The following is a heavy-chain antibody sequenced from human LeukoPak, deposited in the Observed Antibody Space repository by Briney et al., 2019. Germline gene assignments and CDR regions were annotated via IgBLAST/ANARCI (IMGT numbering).Heavy chain of an antibody. Sequence: GASVKVSCKASGGTFSSYAISWVRQAPGQGLEWMGGIIPIFGTANYAQKFQGRVTITADESTSTAYMELSSLRSEDAAVYYCATGLVVFDAFDIWGQGTMVTVSS. J-gene: IGHJ3*02. CDR3: ATGLVVFDAFDI. V-gene: IGHV1-69*13. CDR2: IIPIFGTA. CDR1: GGTFSSYA. D-gene: IGHD2-8*02.